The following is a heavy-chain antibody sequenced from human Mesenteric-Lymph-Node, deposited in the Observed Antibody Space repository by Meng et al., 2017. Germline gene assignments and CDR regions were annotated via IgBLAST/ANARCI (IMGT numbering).Heavy chain of an antibody. D-gene: IGHD4-17*01. CDR3: GRQYGDYRGTLDY. CDR1: GGPISSNTTY. V-gene: IGHV4-39*05. J-gene: IGHJ4*02. Sequence: LLLAVPGPGVVKPPETSSLICTIAGGPISSNTTYWGWSPHSAGKGLGLISSFFNSGRTYYTPTLKSRLTMSVDTSNNQFSLKLSSVTAADTAVYYCGRQYGDYRGTLDYWGQGTLVTVSS. CDR2: FFNSGRT.